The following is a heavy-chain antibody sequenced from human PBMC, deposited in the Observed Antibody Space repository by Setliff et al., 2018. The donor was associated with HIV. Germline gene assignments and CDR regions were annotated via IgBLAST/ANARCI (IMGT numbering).Heavy chain of an antibody. Sequence: PGGSLRLSCAASGFTFVSYAMSWVRQAPGKGLEWVSSISATGGATFDADSVKGRFTISRDKSTDTLWLRMNSLRVEDTAVYYCTTISYYYGMDVWGQGTTVTVSS. CDR3: TTISYYYGMDV. V-gene: IGHV3-23*01. J-gene: IGHJ6*02. CDR1: GFTFVSYA. CDR2: ISATGGAT.